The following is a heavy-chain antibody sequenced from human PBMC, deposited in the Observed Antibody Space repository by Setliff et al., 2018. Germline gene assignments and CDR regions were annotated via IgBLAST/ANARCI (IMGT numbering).Heavy chain of an antibody. V-gene: IGHV3-23*01. J-gene: IGHJ4*02. CDR2: ISGSGGST. CDR3: AKDFRDLGYSDY. Sequence: GGPLRLSCAASGFTFSSYAMSWVRQAPGKGLEWVSAISGSGGSTYYADSVKGRFTISRDNSKNTLYLQMNSLRAEDTAVYYCAKDFRDLGYSDYWGQGTLVTVSS. CDR1: GFTFSSYA.